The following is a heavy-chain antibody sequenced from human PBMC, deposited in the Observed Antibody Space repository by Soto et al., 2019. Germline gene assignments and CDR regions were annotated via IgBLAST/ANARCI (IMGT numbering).Heavy chain of an antibody. V-gene: IGHV4-30-4*01. Sequence: SETLSLTCTVSGGSISSGDYYWSWIRQPPGKGLEWIGYIYYSGSTYYNPSLKSRVTISVDTSKNQFSLKLSSVTAADTAVYYCARTPRAVNWFDPWGQGTLVTVSS. J-gene: IGHJ5*02. CDR2: IYYSGST. CDR3: ARTPRAVNWFDP. CDR1: GGSISSGDYY.